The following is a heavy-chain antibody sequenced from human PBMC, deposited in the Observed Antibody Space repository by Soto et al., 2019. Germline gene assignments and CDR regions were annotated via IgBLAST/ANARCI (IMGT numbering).Heavy chain of an antibody. Sequence: ASVKVSCKVSGYTLTELSMHCVLQSPGKWLEWMGGFDPEDGETIYAQKFQGRVTMTEDTSTDTAYMELSSLRSEDTAVYYCATDTSGSYYWYFDLWGRGTLVTVSS. CDR1: GYTLTELS. D-gene: IGHD1-26*01. CDR3: ATDTSGSYYWYFDL. CDR2: FDPEDGET. J-gene: IGHJ2*01. V-gene: IGHV1-24*01.